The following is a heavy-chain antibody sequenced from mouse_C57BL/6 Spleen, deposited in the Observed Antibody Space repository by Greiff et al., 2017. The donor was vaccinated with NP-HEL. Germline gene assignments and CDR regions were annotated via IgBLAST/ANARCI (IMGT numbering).Heavy chain of an antibody. CDR3: ARGAMITKAMDY. D-gene: IGHD2-4*01. J-gene: IGHJ4*01. V-gene: IGHV5-4*03. CDR1: GFTFSSYA. CDR2: ISDGGSYT. Sequence: EVKVVESGGGLVKPGGSLKLSCAASGFTFSSYAMSWVRQTPEKRLEWVATISDGGSYTYYPDNVKGRFTISRDNAKNNLYLQMSHLKSEDTAMYYCARGAMITKAMDYWGQGTSVTVSS.